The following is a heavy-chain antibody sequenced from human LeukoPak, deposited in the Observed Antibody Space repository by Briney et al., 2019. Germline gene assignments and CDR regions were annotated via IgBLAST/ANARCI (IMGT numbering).Heavy chain of an antibody. CDR1: GFTFSSYE. J-gene: IGHJ4*02. V-gene: IGHV3-48*03. D-gene: IGHD3-22*01. CDR3: ARDGSSGYVS. Sequence: GGSLRLSCAASGFTFSSYEMNWIRQAPGRGLEWVSYISSSGSTIYYADSVKGRFTISRDNAKNSLYLQMNSLRAEDTAVYYCARDGSSGYVSWGQGTLVTVSS. CDR2: ISSSGSTI.